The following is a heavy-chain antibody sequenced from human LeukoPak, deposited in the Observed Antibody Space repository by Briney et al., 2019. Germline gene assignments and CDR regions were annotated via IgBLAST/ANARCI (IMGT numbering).Heavy chain of an antibody. CDR2: ISNTGVT. D-gene: IGHD3-16*01. CDR3: ASAPRQASIGGLDY. J-gene: IGHJ4*02. CDR1: GGSISSSPYY. V-gene: IGHV4-39*02. Sequence: SETLSLTCTVSGGSISSSPYYWGWIRQPPGKGLAWIGAISNTGVTYYNPSLRSRVTIFADTSKNHFSLNLRSVTAADTALYYCASAPRQASIGGLDYWGQGTLVTVSS.